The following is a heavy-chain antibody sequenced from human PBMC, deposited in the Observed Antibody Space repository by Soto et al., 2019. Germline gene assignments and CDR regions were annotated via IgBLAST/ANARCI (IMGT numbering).Heavy chain of an antibody. CDR3: ATVGSRDYYDSSGYYYPPNWFDP. V-gene: IGHV1-69*13. Sequence: ASVKVSCKASGGTFSSYAISWVRQAPGQGLEWMGGIIPIFGTANYAQKFQGRVTITADESTSTAYMELSSLRSEDTAVYYCATVGSRDYYDSSGYYYPPNWFDPWGQGKLVTVSS. J-gene: IGHJ5*02. D-gene: IGHD3-22*01. CDR2: IIPIFGTA. CDR1: GGTFSSYA.